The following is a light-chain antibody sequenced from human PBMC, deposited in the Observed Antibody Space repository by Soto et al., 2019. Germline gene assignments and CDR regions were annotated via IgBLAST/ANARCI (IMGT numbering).Light chain of an antibody. CDR1: QSLLYSSINKTY. J-gene: IGKJ2*01. V-gene: IGKV4-1*01. Sequence: DIVMTQSPDSLTVSLGERATINCKSSQSLLYSSINKTYLAWYQRRPGQSPKMLLFWASARESGVTDRFAGSGSEADFTLTISSLQAEDAAVYYCQQYYSDFFTFGQGTRLEIK. CDR2: WAS. CDR3: QQYYSDFFT.